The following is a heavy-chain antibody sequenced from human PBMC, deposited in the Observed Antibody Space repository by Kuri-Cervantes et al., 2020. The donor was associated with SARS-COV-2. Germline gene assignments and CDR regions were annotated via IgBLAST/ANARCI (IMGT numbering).Heavy chain of an antibody. CDR2: IWYDGSNK. CDR3: AREEGGELGEAFDY. J-gene: IGHJ4*02. CDR1: GFTFSSYG. V-gene: IGHV3-33*01. Sequence: GGSLRLSCAASGFTFSSYGMHWVRQAPGKGLEWVAVIWYDGSNKYYADSVKGRFTISRDNSKNTVFLQMDSLRAEDTAVYYCAREEGGELGEAFDYWGQGALVTVSS. D-gene: IGHD7-27*01.